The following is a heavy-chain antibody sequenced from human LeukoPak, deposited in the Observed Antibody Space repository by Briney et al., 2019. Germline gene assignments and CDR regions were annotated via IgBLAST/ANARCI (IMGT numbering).Heavy chain of an antibody. CDR3: ARVLGGYSYAPFDY. CDR2: INWNGGST. Sequence: GGSLRLSCAASGFTFDDYGMSWVRQAPGKGLDWVSGINWNGGSTGYADSVKGRFTISRDNAKNSLYLQMNSLRAEDRALYYRARVLGGYSYAPFDYWGQGTLVTVSS. D-gene: IGHD5-18*01. J-gene: IGHJ4*02. CDR1: GFTFDDYG. V-gene: IGHV3-20*04.